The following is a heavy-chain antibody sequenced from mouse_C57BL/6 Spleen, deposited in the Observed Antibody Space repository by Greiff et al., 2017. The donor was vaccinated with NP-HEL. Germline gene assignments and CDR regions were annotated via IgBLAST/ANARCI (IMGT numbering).Heavy chain of an antibody. D-gene: IGHD2-1*01. CDR1: GYTFTDYY. CDR3: ARERRQSYGNDDY. J-gene: IGHJ2*01. CDR2: INPYNGGT. Sequence: VQLQQSGPVLVKPGASVKMSCKASGYTFTDYYMNWVKQSHGKSLEWIGVINPYNGGTSYNQKFKGKATLTVDKSSSTAYMELNSLTSEDSAVYYCARERRQSYGNDDYWGQGTTLTVSS. V-gene: IGHV1-19*01.